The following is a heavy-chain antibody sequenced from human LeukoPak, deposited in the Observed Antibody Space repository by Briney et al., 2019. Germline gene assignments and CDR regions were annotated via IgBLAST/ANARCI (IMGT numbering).Heavy chain of an antibody. CDR2: ISAYNGNT. V-gene: IGHV1-18*01. Sequence: GASVTVSCKASGYTFTSYGISWVRQAPGQGLEWMGWISAYNGNTNYAQKLQGRVTMTTDTSTSTAYMELRSLRSDDTAVYYCARASIVVVPAASLNWFDPWGQGTLVTVSS. CDR1: GYTFTSYG. D-gene: IGHD2-2*01. J-gene: IGHJ5*02. CDR3: ARASIVVVPAASLNWFDP.